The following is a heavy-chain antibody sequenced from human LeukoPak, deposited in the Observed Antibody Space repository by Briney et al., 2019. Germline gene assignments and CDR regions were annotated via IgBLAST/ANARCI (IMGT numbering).Heavy chain of an antibody. J-gene: IGHJ5*02. Sequence: ASVKVSCKASGYTFTIYGITWVRQAPAQGLEWMGWISAYNGNTNYAQKLQGRVTMTTDTSTSTAYMELRSLRSDDTAVYYCAREKVFQGLGWFDPWGQGTLVTVSS. CDR1: GYTFTIYG. V-gene: IGHV1-18*01. D-gene: IGHD2-8*01. CDR2: ISAYNGNT. CDR3: AREKVFQGLGWFDP.